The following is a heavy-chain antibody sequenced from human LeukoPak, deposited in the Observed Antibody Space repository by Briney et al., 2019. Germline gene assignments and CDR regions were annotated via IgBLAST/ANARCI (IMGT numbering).Heavy chain of an antibody. J-gene: IGHJ3*02. CDR3: TRNAFDM. V-gene: IGHV3-23*01. CDR1: GFIFSKYA. Sequence: GGSLRLSCEASGFIFSKYAVSWVRQAPGKGLEWVSAISDSGADTYYADSVKGRFTISRDNSKNTLYLQMSSLRADDTAVYYCTRNAFDMWGQGTMVTVSS. CDR2: ISDSGADT.